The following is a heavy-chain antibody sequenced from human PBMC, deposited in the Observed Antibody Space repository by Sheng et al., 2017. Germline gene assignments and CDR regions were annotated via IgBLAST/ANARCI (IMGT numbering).Heavy chain of an antibody. V-gene: IGHV1-18*01. J-gene: IGHJ3*02. Sequence: QVQLVQSGPEVKKPGASVKVSCKTSGYTFTSFGISWVRQAPGQGLEWMGWISAYNGDTHYAQKVQDRVTLTTDTSTTTAYMELRSLSSDDTAVYYCARKPHQGALDIWGQGTVVTVSS. CDR2: ISAYNGDT. CDR1: GYTFTSFG. CDR3: ARKPHQGALDI.